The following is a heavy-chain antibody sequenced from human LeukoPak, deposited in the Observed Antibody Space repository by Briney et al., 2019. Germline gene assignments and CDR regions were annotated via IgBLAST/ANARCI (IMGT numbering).Heavy chain of an antibody. D-gene: IGHD3-22*01. J-gene: IGHJ3*02. CDR1: GGSISSYY. CDR3: AREGYYASGGYYEHDAFDI. Sequence: SETLSLTCTVSGGSISSYYWSWIRQPRGKGLEWIGYKYYSGSTNYNPSLKSRVTMSVDTSKNQFSLKLTSVTAADTAVYYCAREGYYASGGYYEHDAFDIWGQGTVVTVSS. CDR2: KYYSGST. V-gene: IGHV4-59*01.